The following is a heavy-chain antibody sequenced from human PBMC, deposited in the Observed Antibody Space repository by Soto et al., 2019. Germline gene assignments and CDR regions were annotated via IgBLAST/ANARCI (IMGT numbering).Heavy chain of an antibody. CDR1: GFNFKKFA. V-gene: IGHV3-23*01. Sequence: EVQLLESGGGVVQPGGSLRLSCVASGFNFKKFAMSWVRQAPGEGLEWVSGISCCGGSTSYADSVKGRFSIARDDSTNTLSLQMNNLRVEDTAQYYCAKADGEQWLLPHLYKWSQGTLVTVS. CDR2: ISCCGGST. J-gene: IGHJ4*02. D-gene: IGHD6-19*01. CDR3: AKADGEQWLLPHLYK.